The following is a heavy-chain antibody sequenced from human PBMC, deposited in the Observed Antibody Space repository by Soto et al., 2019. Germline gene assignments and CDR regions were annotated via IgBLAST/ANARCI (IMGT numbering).Heavy chain of an antibody. J-gene: IGHJ4*02. Sequence: SETLSLTCTVSGGSISSYYWSWIRQPPGKGLEWIGYIYYSGSTNYNPSLKSRVTISVDTSKNQFSLKLSSVTAADTAVYYCATGIVVAGTIYFDYWGQGTLVTVSS. CDR1: GGSISSYY. V-gene: IGHV4-59*01. CDR3: ATGIVVAGTIYFDY. CDR2: IYYSGST. D-gene: IGHD6-19*01.